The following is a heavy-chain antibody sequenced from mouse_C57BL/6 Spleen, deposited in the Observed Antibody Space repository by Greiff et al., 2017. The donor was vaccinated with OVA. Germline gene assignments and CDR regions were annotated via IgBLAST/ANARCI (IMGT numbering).Heavy chain of an antibody. CDR3: ARDRGYDYDDWFAY. CDR1: GYSFTGYY. Sequence: EVQLQQSGPELVKPGASVKISCKASGYSFTGYYMNWVKQSPEKSLEWIGEINPSTGGTTYNQKFKAKATLTVDKSSSTAYMQLKSLTSEDSAVYYCARDRGYDYDDWFAYWGQGTLVTVSA. J-gene: IGHJ3*01. CDR2: INPSTGGT. D-gene: IGHD2-4*01. V-gene: IGHV1-42*01.